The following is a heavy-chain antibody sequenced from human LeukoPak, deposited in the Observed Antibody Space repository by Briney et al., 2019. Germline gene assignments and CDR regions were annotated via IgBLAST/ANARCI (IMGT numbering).Heavy chain of an antibody. CDR1: GGTFSSYA. J-gene: IGHJ5*02. D-gene: IGHD6-19*01. CDR2: IIPILGIA. Sequence: ASVKVSCKASGGTFSSYAISWVRQAPGQGLEWMGRIIPILGIANYAQKFQGRVTFTADKSTSTAYMELSSLRSEDTAVYYCARGAAGSIAVAGINWFDPWGQGTLVTVSS. V-gene: IGHV1-69*04. CDR3: ARGAAGSIAVAGINWFDP.